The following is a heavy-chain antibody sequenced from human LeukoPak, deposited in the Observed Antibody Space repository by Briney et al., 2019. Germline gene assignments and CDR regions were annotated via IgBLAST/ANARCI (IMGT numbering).Heavy chain of an antibody. CDR3: ARDDSGPHY. Sequence: GGSLRLSCAASGFTFDYYWMTWVRQAPGKGLEWVANIKHDGSEKYYVDSVKGRFTISRDNAKNSMYLQMNSLRVEDTAVYYCARDDSGPHYWGQGTLVTVSS. D-gene: IGHD6-19*01. CDR2: IKHDGSEK. V-gene: IGHV3-7*01. CDR1: GFTFDYYW. J-gene: IGHJ4*02.